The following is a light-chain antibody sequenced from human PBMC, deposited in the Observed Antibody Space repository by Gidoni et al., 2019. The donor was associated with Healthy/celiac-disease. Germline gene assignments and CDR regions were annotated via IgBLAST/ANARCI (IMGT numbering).Light chain of an antibody. J-gene: IGLJ2*01. V-gene: IGLV2-8*01. CDR1: SSDVGGYNY. CDR3: SSYAGSTHVV. Sequence: QSALTQPPSASGSPGQSVTISCTGTSSDVGGYNYVSWYQQHPGKAPKLMIYEVSKRPSGVPDRFSGSKSGNTASLTVSGIQAKDEADYYCSSYAGSTHVVFGGGTKLTVL. CDR2: EVS.